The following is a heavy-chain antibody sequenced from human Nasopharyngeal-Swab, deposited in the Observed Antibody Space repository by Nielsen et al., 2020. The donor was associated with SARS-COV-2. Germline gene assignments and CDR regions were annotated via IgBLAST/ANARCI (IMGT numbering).Heavy chain of an antibody. J-gene: IGHJ4*02. Sequence: GESLKISCAVSGFTFSSYAMSWVRQAPGKGLEWVSSISGHTFTTYYTNSVKGRFTISRDNSKNTLSLQMNSLRAEDTAVYYCAKEMGLVGGIANSLFDYWGQGTLVTVSS. CDR2: ISGHTFTT. CDR1: GFTFSSYA. V-gene: IGHV3-23*01. CDR3: AKEMGLVGGIANSLFDY. D-gene: IGHD3-10*01.